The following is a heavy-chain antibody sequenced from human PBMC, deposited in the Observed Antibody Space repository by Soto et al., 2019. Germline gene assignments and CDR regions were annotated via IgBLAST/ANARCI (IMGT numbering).Heavy chain of an antibody. CDR2: ISSTSATI. D-gene: IGHD3-16*01. J-gene: IGHJ5*02. Sequence: EVQLVESGGGLVQPGGSLRLSCAASKFTYSGYSMNWVRQAPGKGLEWFSYISSTSATIYYAGSVKGSFTTSRDDAKKSLYLQMTSRRDEDSAVYYCARGSEKGGGPWGQGTLVTVSS. V-gene: IGHV3-48*02. CDR1: KFTYSGYS. CDR3: ARGSEKGGGP.